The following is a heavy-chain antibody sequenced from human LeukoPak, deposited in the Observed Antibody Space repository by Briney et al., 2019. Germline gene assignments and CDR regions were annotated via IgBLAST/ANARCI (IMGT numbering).Heavy chain of an antibody. Sequence: GGTLRLSCAASGFTFSAYSMNWVRQAPGKGLEWVWSISSFSTYIYYADSLKGRFTISRDNAKNSLYLQRNSLRAEDTAVYYCARDGEGYLTDGMDVWGQGTTVTVSS. CDR2: ISSFSTYI. J-gene: IGHJ6*02. D-gene: IGHD5-24*01. V-gene: IGHV3-21*01. CDR1: GFTFSAYS. CDR3: ARDGEGYLTDGMDV.